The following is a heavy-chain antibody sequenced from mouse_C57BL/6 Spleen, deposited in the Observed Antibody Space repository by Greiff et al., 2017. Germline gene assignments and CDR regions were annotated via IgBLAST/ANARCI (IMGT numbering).Heavy chain of an antibody. J-gene: IGHJ2*01. CDR2: IYPGSGST. D-gene: IGHD1-1*01. CDR3: ARSVYYGSRGGYFDY. CDR1: GYTFTSYW. Sequence: QVQLQQPGAELVKPGASVKMSCKASGYTFTSYWITWVKQRPGQGLEWIGDIYPGSGSTNYNEKFKSKATLTVDTSSSTAYMQLSSLTSEDSAVYYCARSVYYGSRGGYFDYWGQGTTLTVSS. V-gene: IGHV1-55*01.